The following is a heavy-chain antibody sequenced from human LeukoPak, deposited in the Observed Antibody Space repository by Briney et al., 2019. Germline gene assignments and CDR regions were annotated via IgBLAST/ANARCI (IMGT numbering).Heavy chain of an antibody. Sequence: ASVKVSCKASGYTFTSYGISWVRQAPGQGLEWMGWISAYNGNTNYAQKLQGRVTMTKGSSISTASMELSGLTSDDTAVYYCATAQRCSGGTCYAWTDAFHVWGQGTMVIVSS. CDR1: GYTFTSYG. V-gene: IGHV1-18*01. J-gene: IGHJ3*01. CDR3: ATAQRCSGGTCYAWTDAFHV. CDR2: ISAYNGNT. D-gene: IGHD2-15*01.